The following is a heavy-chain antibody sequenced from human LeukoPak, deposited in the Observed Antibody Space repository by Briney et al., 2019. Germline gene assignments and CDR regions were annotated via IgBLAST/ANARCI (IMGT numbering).Heavy chain of an antibody. CDR2: IKQDGSEK. D-gene: IGHD3-9*01. V-gene: IGHV3-7*01. Sequence: GGSLRLSCAASGCTFSSYWMSGVRQAPGKGLEWVANIKQDGSEKYYVDSVKGRFTISRDNAKNSLYLQMNSLRAEDTAVYYCARGRAYDILTGYYYFDYRGQGTLVTVSS. CDR3: ARGRAYDILTGYYYFDY. J-gene: IGHJ4*02. CDR1: GCTFSSYW.